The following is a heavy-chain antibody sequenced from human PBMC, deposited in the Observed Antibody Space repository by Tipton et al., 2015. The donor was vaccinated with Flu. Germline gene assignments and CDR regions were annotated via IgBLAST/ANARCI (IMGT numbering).Heavy chain of an antibody. D-gene: IGHD4-17*01. CDR1: GYTFTSYG. V-gene: IGHV1-18*01. CDR2: ISAYNGNT. CDR3: ARDLGRGVTTVDLGY. J-gene: IGHJ4*02. Sequence: QSEPEVKKPGASVKVSCKASGYTFTSYGISWVRQAPGQGLEWMGWISAYNGNTNYAQKLQGRVTMTTDTSTSTAYMELRSLRSDDTAVYYCARDLGRGVTTVDLGYWGQGTLVTVSS.